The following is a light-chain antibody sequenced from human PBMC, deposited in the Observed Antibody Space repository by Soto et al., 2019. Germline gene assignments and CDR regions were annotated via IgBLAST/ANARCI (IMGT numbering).Light chain of an antibody. V-gene: IGLV1-40*01. CDR3: QSDDSSLRGVV. Sequence: QSVLTQPPSVSGAPGQRVTISCTGSSSNIGAGYDVHWYQQLPGTAPKLLIYGNSNRPSGVPDRFSGSKSGTSASLAITGLQAEDEADYYCQSDDSSLRGVVFGGGTKLTVL. CDR1: SSNIGAGYD. J-gene: IGLJ2*01. CDR2: GNS.